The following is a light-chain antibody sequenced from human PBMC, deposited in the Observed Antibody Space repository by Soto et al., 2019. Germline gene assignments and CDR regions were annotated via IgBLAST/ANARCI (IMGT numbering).Light chain of an antibody. CDR1: QSISSW. CDR2: DAS. V-gene: IGKV1-5*01. Sequence: DIPMTQSPSTLSASVGDRVTITCRASQSISSWLAWYQQKPGKAPKLLIYDASSLESGVPSRFSGSGSGTEFTLTISSLQPYDCATYYCQQYNSYWTFGQGTKVEIK. CDR3: QQYNSYWT. J-gene: IGKJ1*01.